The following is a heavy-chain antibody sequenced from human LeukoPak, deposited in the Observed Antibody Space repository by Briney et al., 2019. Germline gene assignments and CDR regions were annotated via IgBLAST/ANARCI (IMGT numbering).Heavy chain of an antibody. D-gene: IGHD2-2*01. J-gene: IGHJ4*02. Sequence: GASVKVSCKASGYTFTSYGISWVRQAPGQGLEWMGGIIPIFGTANYAQKFQGRVTITADESTSTAYMELSSLRSEDTAVYYCAVGYCSSTSCPQAGYWGQGTLVTVSS. CDR2: IIPIFGTA. V-gene: IGHV1-69*13. CDR3: AVGYCSSTSCPQAGY. CDR1: GYTFTSYG.